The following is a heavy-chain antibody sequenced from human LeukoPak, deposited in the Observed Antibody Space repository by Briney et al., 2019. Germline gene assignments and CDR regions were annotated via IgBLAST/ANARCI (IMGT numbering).Heavy chain of an antibody. CDR1: GFTFSSYS. V-gene: IGHV3-21*01. CDR3: ARDVAAIAGGYMDV. D-gene: IGHD2-15*01. Sequence: GGSLRLSCAASGFTFSSYSMNWVRQAPGKGLEWVSSISDSGSSIFYADSVKGRFTISRDNAKNSLYLQMNSLRAEDTAVYHCARDVAAIAGGYMDVWGKGTTVTVS. J-gene: IGHJ6*03. CDR2: ISDSGSSI.